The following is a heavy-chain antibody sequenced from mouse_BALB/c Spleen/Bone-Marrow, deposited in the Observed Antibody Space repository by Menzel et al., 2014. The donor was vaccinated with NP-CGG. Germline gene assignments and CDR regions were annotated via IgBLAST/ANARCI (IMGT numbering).Heavy chain of an antibody. CDR2: ITSGGST. D-gene: IGHD2-3*01. CDR3: ARGLYDGYENWCFDV. CDR1: GFTFSSYA. J-gene: IGHJ1*01. Sequence: VKLVESGGGLVKPGGSLKLSCAASGFTFSSYAMSWVRQTPEKRLEWVASITSGGSTYYPDSVKGRFTISRDNARNILYLQMSSLRSEDMAMYYCARGLYDGYENWCFDVWGAGTTVTVSS. V-gene: IGHV5-6-5*01.